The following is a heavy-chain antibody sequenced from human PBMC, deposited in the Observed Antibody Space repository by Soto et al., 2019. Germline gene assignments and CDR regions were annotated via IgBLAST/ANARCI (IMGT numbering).Heavy chain of an antibody. CDR1: GFTFDDYA. CDR2: ISWNSGSI. J-gene: IGHJ2*01. CDR3: AKDMSGSDSYWYFDL. Sequence: EVQLVESGGGLVQPGRSLRLSCAASGFTFDDYAMHWVRQAPGKGLEWVSGISWNSGSIGYADSVKGRFTISRDKAKNSLYVQMNSLGAEDTALYYCAKDMSGSDSYWYFDLWGRGTLVTVSS. D-gene: IGHD6-13*01. V-gene: IGHV3-9*01.